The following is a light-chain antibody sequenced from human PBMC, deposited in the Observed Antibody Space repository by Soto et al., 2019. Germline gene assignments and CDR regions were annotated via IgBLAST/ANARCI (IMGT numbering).Light chain of an antibody. Sequence: QSALTQPASVSGSPGQSITISCTGTSSDVGGYIYVSWYQHYPGKAPELMIYEVNNRPSGVSNRFAGSKSGNTASLTISGLQAEDEADYYCSSYTSGSTPLVFGTGTKLTVL. CDR1: SSDVGGYIY. J-gene: IGLJ1*01. CDR2: EVN. V-gene: IGLV2-14*01. CDR3: SSYTSGSTPLV.